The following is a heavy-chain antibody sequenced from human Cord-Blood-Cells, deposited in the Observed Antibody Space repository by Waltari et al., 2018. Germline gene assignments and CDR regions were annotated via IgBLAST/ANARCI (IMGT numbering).Heavy chain of an antibody. D-gene: IGHD3-16*02. V-gene: IGHV3-30-3*01. J-gene: IGHJ4*02. CDR2: ISYDGGNK. CDR1: GFTFSSYA. Sequence: QVQLVESGGGVVQPGRSLRLSCAASGFTFSSYAMHWVRQAPGKGLEWVAVISYDGGNKYYADSLKGRFTISRDNSKNTLYLQMNSLRAEDTAVYYCARDPYVWGSYRLYYFDYWGQGTLVTVSS. CDR3: ARDPYVWGSYRLYYFDY.